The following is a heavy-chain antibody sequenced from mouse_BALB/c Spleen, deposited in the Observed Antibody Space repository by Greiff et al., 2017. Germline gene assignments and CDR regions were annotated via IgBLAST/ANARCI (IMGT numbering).Heavy chain of an antibody. CDR3: ARGDTTATFAY. CDR2: IYPGDGDT. D-gene: IGHD1-2*01. V-gene: IGHV1-80*01. Sequence: QVQLQQSGAELVRPGSSVKISCKASGYAFSSYWMNWVKQRPGPGLEWIGQIYPGDGDTNYNGKFKGKATLTADKSSSTAYMQLSSLTSEDSAVYFCARGDTTATFAYWGQGTLVTVSA. J-gene: IGHJ3*01. CDR1: GYAFSSYW.